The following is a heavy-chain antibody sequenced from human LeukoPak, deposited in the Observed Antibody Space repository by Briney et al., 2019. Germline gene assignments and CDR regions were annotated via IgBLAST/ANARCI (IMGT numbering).Heavy chain of an antibody. J-gene: IGHJ1*01. CDR3: AREATVTTGKYFQH. D-gene: IGHD4-17*01. Sequence: PGGSLRLSCAASGFTFSSYSMDWVRQAPGKGLEWVSSISSSSSYIYYADSVKGRFTISRDNAKSSLYLQMNSLRAEDTAVYYCAREATVTTGKYFQHWGQGTLVTVSS. CDR2: ISSSSSYI. CDR1: GFTFSSYS. V-gene: IGHV3-21*01.